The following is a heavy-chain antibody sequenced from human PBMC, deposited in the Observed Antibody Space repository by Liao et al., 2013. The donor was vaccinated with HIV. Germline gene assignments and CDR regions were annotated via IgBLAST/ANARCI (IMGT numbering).Heavy chain of an antibody. D-gene: IGHD6-13*01. J-gene: IGHJ3*02. CDR2: IYYGGST. Sequence: QLQLQESGPGLVKPSETLSLTCTVSGGSISSSTYYWGWIRQPPGKGLEWIGSIYYGGSTYYNPSLKSRVTISVDTSKNQFSLNLGSVTAADTAVYYCARDDASWVXNTVGAFDIWGQGTMVTVSS. CDR1: GGSISSSTYY. CDR3: ARDDASWVXNTVGAFDI. V-gene: IGHV4-39*07.